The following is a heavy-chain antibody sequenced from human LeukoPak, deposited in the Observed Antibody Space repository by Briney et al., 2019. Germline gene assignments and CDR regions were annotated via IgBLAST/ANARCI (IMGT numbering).Heavy chain of an antibody. CDR2: IYHSGST. V-gene: IGHV4-38-2*02. CDR1: GYSTSSGYY. CDR3: ARVWFLEWVYFDY. Sequence: PSETLSLTCTVSGYSTSSGYYWGWIRQPPGKGLEWIGSIYHSGSTYYNPSLKSRVTISVDTSKNQFSLKLSSVTAADTAVYYCARVWFLEWVYFDYWGQGTLVTVSS. J-gene: IGHJ4*02. D-gene: IGHD3-3*01.